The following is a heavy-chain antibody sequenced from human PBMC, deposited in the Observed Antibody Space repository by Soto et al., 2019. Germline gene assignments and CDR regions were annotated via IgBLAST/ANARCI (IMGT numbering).Heavy chain of an antibody. D-gene: IGHD2-2*01. CDR2: IYYSGST. Sequence: PSETLSLTCTVSGGSISSGDYYWSWIRQPPGKGLEWIGYIYYSGSTYYNPSLKSRVTISVDTSKNQFSLKLSSVTAADTAVYYCARDQSTSSYYYYGMDVWGQGTTVTVSS. J-gene: IGHJ6*02. CDR1: GGSISSGDYY. CDR3: ARDQSTSSYYYYGMDV. V-gene: IGHV4-30-4*01.